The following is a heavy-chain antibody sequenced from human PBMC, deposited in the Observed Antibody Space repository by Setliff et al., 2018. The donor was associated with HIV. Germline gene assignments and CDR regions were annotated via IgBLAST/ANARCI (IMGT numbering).Heavy chain of an antibody. CDR3: VRDQIGDVQVAGTWGT. Sequence: PGESLKISCKGSGYIFGLYWIAWVRQMPGKGLEWMGIIYPGDSEARYSPSFQGQVTISADKSISTAYLQWSSLAASDTAMYYCVRDQIGDVQVAGTWGTWGQGTLVTVS. CDR2: IYPGDSEA. V-gene: IGHV5-51*01. CDR1: GYIFGLYW. D-gene: IGHD6-19*01. J-gene: IGHJ5*02.